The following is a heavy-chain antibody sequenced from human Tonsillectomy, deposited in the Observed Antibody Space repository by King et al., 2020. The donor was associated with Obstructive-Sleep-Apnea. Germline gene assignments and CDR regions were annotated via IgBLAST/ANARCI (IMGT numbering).Heavy chain of an antibody. CDR1: GFTFSSYW. D-gene: IGHD3-10*01. V-gene: IGHV3-7*01. CDR3: ARGYYYGSGSYVFGGGYYGMDV. Sequence: QLVQSGGGLVQPGGSLRLSCAASGFTFSSYWMSWVRRAPGKGLEWVANIKQDGSEKYYVDSVKGRFTISRDNAKNSLYLQMNSLRAEDTAVYYCARGYYYGSGSYVFGGGYYGMDVWGQGTTVTVSS. J-gene: IGHJ6*02. CDR2: IKQDGSEK.